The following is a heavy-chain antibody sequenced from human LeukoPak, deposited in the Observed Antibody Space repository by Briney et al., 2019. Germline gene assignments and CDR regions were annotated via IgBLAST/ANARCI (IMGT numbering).Heavy chain of an antibody. J-gene: IGHJ4*02. CDR3: ARGKADYDILTGYYREGEIDY. V-gene: IGHV3-21*01. Sequence: GGSLRLSCAASGFTFSSYAMTWVRQAPGKGLEWVSSISSTSTYIYYADSLKGRFTISRDNAKNSLYLQMNSLRAEDTAVYYCARGKADYDILTGYYREGEIDYWGQGTLVTVSS. CDR2: ISSTSTYI. CDR1: GFTFSSYA. D-gene: IGHD3-9*01.